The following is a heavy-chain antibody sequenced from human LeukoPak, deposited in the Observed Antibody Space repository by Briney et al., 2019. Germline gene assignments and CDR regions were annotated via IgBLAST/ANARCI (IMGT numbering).Heavy chain of an antibody. CDR1: GFTFSSFV. Sequence: GRSLRLSCEASGFTFSSFVMHWVRQAPGKGLEWVAAIWSDGSNKYYADSVKGRFTISRDNSNNTLFLQVGSLRAEDTGVYYCVKGERKNYYHYMDVWGKGTSVTVSS. CDR2: IWSDGSNK. J-gene: IGHJ6*03. V-gene: IGHV3-33*06. CDR3: VKGERKNYYHYMDV.